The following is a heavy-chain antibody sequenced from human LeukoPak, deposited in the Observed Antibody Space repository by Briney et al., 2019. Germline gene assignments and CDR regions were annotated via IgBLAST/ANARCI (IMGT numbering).Heavy chain of an antibody. V-gene: IGHV3-9*01. CDR3: AKDIAAAGTSGGYMDV. CDR2: INWNGGNI. D-gene: IGHD6-13*01. J-gene: IGHJ6*03. Sequence: PGGSLRLSCAASGFTFDDYAMHWVRHAPGKGLEWVSGINWNGGNIGYADSVKGRFAISRDNAKNSLYLQMNSLRAEDTALYYCAKDIAAAGTSGGYMDVWGRGTTVTISS. CDR1: GFTFDDYA.